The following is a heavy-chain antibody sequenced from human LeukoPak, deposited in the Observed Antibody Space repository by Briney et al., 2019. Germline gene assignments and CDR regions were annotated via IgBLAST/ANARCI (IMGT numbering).Heavy chain of an antibody. CDR1: GYTFTSYG. Sequence: ASVKASCKASGYTFTSYGISWVRQAPGQGLEYMGRISAYDGTTSYAQKLQGRVTMTTDTSTGTAYMEVRTLRSDDTAVYYCARDSGGAPDYWGQGTLVTVSS. J-gene: IGHJ4*02. V-gene: IGHV1-18*01. CDR2: ISAYDGTT. CDR3: ARDSGGAPDY. D-gene: IGHD1-26*01.